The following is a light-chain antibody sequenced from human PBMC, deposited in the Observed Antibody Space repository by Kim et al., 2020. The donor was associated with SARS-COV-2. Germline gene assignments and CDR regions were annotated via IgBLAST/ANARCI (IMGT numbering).Light chain of an antibody. Sequence: QSVLMQPPSVSAAPGQKVTISCSGSSSNIENNYVSWYQQLPGTAPKLLIYDNNKRPSGIPDRFSGSKSGTSATLGITGLQTGDEADYYCGAWDSSLSAVVFGGGTKVTVL. CDR3: GAWDSSLSAVV. J-gene: IGLJ2*01. CDR1: SSNIENNY. CDR2: DNN. V-gene: IGLV1-51*01.